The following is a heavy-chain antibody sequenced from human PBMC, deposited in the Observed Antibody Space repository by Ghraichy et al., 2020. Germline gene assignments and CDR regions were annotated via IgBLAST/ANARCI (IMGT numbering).Heavy chain of an antibody. CDR3: ARGLRTGNFYYYYGLDV. CDR1: GFTFSSYS. V-gene: IGHV3-64*02. Sequence: GGSLRLSCAASGFTFSSYSMHWVRQAPGKGLEYVSAISSNGDSTYYADSVKGRFTISRDNSNNTLYLQMGSLRTEDMAVYYCARGLRTGNFYYYYGLDVWGQGSTVTVSS. J-gene: IGHJ6*02. D-gene: IGHD5-18*01. CDR2: ISSNGDST.